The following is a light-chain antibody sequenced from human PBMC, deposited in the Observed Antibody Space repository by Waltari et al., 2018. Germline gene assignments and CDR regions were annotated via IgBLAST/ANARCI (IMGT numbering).Light chain of an antibody. Sequence: DTQMTQSPSSVSASVGDRVTITCRASQAVTNHLAWFQQKPGRAPKVLIFDVSTLQSGVPSRFSGSGSGTEFSLTISSLQPEDFATYYCQQGDSLPPTFGQGTKVEIK. CDR1: QAVTNH. CDR3: QQGDSLPPT. J-gene: IGKJ1*01. CDR2: DVS. V-gene: IGKV1-12*01.